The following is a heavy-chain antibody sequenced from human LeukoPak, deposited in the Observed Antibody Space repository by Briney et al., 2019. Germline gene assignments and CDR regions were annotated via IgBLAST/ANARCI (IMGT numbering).Heavy chain of an antibody. V-gene: IGHV5-51*01. Sequence: GESLKISCKGSGYSFTNYWIGWVRQMSGKGLEWMGIIYPGDSDTTYSPSFQGQVTISADKSISTAYLQWNSLKASDTAMYYCAKIAPSDSSSWPHLDYWGQGTLVTVSS. CDR2: IYPGDSDT. D-gene: IGHD6-13*01. J-gene: IGHJ4*02. CDR3: AKIAPSDSSSWPHLDY. CDR1: GYSFTNYW.